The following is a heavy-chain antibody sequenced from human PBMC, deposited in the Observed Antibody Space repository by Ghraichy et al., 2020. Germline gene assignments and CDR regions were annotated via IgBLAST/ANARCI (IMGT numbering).Heavy chain of an antibody. Sequence: GSLHISCAASGFTFSSYWMHWVRQAPGKGLVWVSRINSDGSSTSYADSVKGRFTISRDNAKNTLYLQMNSLRAEDTAVYYCARDLAYYDILTGYYYYYGMDVWGQGTTVTVSS. CDR2: INSDGSST. V-gene: IGHV3-74*01. D-gene: IGHD3-9*01. CDR1: GFTFSSYW. J-gene: IGHJ6*02. CDR3: ARDLAYYDILTGYYYYYGMDV.